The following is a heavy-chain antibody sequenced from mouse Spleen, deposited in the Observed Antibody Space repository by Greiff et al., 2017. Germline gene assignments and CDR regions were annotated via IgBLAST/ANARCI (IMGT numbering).Heavy chain of an antibody. V-gene: IGHV1-22*01. CDR1: GYTFTDYN. D-gene: IGHD3-1*01. J-gene: IGHJ3*01. CDR3: ARPRATPFAY. Sequence: EVKLQESGPELVKPGASVKMSCKASGYTFTDYNMHWVKQSHGKSLEWIGYINPNNGGTSYNQKFKGKATLTVNKSSSTAYMELRSLTSEDSAVYYCARPRATPFAYWGQGTLVTVSA. CDR2: INPNNGGT.